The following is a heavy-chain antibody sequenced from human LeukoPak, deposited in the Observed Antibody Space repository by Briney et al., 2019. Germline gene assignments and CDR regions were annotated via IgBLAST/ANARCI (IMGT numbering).Heavy chain of an antibody. V-gene: IGHV3-21*03. CDR3: TTDKGSYYYYGMDV. CDR2: ISSDGVYT. Sequence: GGSLRLSCEVSGFTFSVYSMNWVCQAPGEGLQWVASISSDGVYTYYADSVKGRFTISRDNAKDSLYLQMVTLRAEDTAVYYCTTDKGSYYYYGMDVWGQGTTVTVSS. D-gene: IGHD3-10*01. CDR1: GFTFSVYS. J-gene: IGHJ6*02.